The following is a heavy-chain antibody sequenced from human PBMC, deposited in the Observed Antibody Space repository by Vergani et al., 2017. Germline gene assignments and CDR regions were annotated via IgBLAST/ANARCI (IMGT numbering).Heavy chain of an antibody. CDR3: ALTTGIASYYYYGMDV. V-gene: IGHV2-26*01. J-gene: IGHJ6*02. D-gene: IGHD6-13*01. CDR1: GFSLSNARMG. CDR2: IFSNDEK. Sequence: QVTLQESGPVLVKPTETLTLTCTVSGFSLSNARMGVSWIRQPPGKALEWLAHIFSNDEKSYSTSLKSRLTISKDTSKSQVVLTMTNMDPVDTATYYCALTTGIASYYYYGMDVWGQGTSVTVSS.